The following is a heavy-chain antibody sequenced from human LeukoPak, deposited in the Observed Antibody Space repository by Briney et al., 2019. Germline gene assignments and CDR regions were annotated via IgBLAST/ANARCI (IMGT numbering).Heavy chain of an antibody. CDR2: IYTSGST. V-gene: IGHV4-4*07. CDR3: ARVWAYCSGGSCYLGYMDV. Sequence: SETLSLTCTVSGGSISSYYWSWIRQPAGKGLEWIGRIYTSGSTNYNPSLKSRVTMSVDTSKNQFSLKLSSVTAADTAVYYCARVWAYCSGGSCYLGYMDVWGKGTTVTIS. J-gene: IGHJ6*03. CDR1: GGSISSYY. D-gene: IGHD2-15*01.